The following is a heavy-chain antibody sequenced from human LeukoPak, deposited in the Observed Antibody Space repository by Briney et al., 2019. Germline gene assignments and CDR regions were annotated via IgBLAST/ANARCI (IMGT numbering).Heavy chain of an antibody. CDR2: ISYDGRNI. CDR1: GFTFNNYG. CDR3: AKGPLRGTAAAIDY. Sequence: GSLRLSCAASGFTFNNYGMHWVRQAPGKGLEGVAVISYDGRNIHYPDSVKGRFTISRDISTDTLWLQMDSLRTEDTAVYYCAKGPLRGTAAAIDYWGQGTLVTVSS. V-gene: IGHV3-30*18. J-gene: IGHJ4*02. D-gene: IGHD2-2*01.